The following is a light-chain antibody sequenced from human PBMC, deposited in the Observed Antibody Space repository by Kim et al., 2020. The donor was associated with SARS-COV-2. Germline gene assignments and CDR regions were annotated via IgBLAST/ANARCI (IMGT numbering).Light chain of an antibody. CDR1: SSDVGGYTY. V-gene: IGLV2-11*03. Sequence: GQAVTISCTGTSSDVGGYTYVSWYQQHPGKAPKLIISDVSERPSGVPDRFSGSKSGNTASLTISGLQAEDEADYFCCSYAGSYTWVFGGGTQLTVL. CDR2: DVS. J-gene: IGLJ2*01. CDR3: CSYAGSYTWV.